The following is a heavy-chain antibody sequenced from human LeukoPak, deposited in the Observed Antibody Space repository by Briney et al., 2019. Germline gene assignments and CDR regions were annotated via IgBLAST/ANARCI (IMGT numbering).Heavy chain of an antibody. Sequence: GGSLRLSCAASGFTFSTYSRNWVRQAPGKGLEWVSSISSSSTYIYYADSVKGRFTISRDNAKNSLYLQMNSLRAEDTAVYYCARYISWWDVWGKGTTVTISS. CDR1: GFTFSTYS. J-gene: IGHJ6*04. CDR3: ARYISWWDV. V-gene: IGHV3-21*01. CDR2: ISSSSTYI. D-gene: IGHD6-13*01.